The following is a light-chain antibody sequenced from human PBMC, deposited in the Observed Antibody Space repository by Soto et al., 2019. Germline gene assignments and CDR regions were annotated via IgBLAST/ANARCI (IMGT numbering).Light chain of an antibody. CDR2: AAS. J-gene: IGKJ2*01. V-gene: IGKV1-12*01. CDR3: QQANSCPPT. Sequence: DIQMTQSPSSVSASVGDRVTITCRASQGISNWLAWYQQKPGKAPNLLIFAASSLQSGVRSRFSGSGSGTDFTLTISDLQPEDLSTYYCQQANSCPPTFGQGTKLEIK. CDR1: QGISNW.